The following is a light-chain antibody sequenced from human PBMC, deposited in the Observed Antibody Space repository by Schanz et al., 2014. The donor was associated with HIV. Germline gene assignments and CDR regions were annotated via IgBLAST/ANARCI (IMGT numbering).Light chain of an antibody. CDR3: SSYAGSKHWL. Sequence: QSALTQPASVSGSPGQSITISCTGTSSDVGGYNLVSWYQQHPGKAPKLMICVVSKRPSGVSNRFSGSKSGNTASLTISGLQAEDEADYYCSSYAGSKHWLFGGGTKLTVL. CDR1: SSDVGGYNL. J-gene: IGLJ2*01. CDR2: VVS. V-gene: IGLV2-23*02.